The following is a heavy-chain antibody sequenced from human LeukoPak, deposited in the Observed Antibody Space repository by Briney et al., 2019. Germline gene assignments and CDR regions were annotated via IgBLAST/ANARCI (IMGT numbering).Heavy chain of an antibody. CDR3: ARDMWGTCDY. V-gene: IGHV3-48*03. CDR2: ISSSGSTI. J-gene: IGHJ4*02. Sequence: GGSLRLSCAASGFTFSSYEMNWVRQAPGKGLEWVSYISSSGSTIYYADSVKGRFTISRDNAKNSLYLQISSVRAEDTAVYYCARDMWGTCDYWGQGTLVTVSS. CDR1: GFTFSSYE. D-gene: IGHD1-14*01.